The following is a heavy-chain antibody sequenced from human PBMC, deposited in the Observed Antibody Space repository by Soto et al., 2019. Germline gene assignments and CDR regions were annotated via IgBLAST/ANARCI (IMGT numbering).Heavy chain of an antibody. V-gene: IGHV4-34*01. CDR3: ARGQSRTWRCSSTSCHTPFEY. CDR1: GGSFSGYY. CDR2: INHSGST. Sequence: PSETLSLTCAVYGGSFSGYYWSWIRQPPGKGLEWIGEINHSGSTIYNPSLKSRVTISVDTSKNQFSLKLSSVTAADTAVYYCARGQSRTWRCSSTSCHTPFEYWGQGTLVTVSS. D-gene: IGHD2-2*01. J-gene: IGHJ4*02.